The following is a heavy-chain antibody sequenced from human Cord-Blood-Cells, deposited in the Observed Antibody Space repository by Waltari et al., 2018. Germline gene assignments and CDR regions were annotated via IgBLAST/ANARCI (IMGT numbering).Heavy chain of an antibody. D-gene: IGHD6-19*01. Sequence: QLQLQESGPGLVKPSETLSLTCTVSGGSISSSSYYWGWIRQPPGKGLEWIGSIYYRESNYYNPTLKCRVTIAVDTSTNQFSLKLSSVTAADTAVYYCATLSSGWYYFDYWGQGTLVTVSS. CDR2: IYYRESN. CDR3: ATLSSGWYYFDY. CDR1: GGSISSSSYY. V-gene: IGHV4-39*01. J-gene: IGHJ4*02.